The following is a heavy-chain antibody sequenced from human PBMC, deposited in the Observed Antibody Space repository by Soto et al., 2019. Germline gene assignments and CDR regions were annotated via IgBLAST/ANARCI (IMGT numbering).Heavy chain of an antibody. J-gene: IGHJ3*02. Sequence: GGSLRLSCAASGFTFSSYGMHWVRQAPGKGLEWVAVISYDGSNKYYADSVKGRFTISRDNSKNTLYLQMNSLRAEDTAVYYCAKDAVTMVRGVIGAFDIWGQGTMVTVSS. D-gene: IGHD3-10*01. CDR2: ISYDGSNK. CDR1: GFTFSSYG. CDR3: AKDAVTMVRGVIGAFDI. V-gene: IGHV3-30*18.